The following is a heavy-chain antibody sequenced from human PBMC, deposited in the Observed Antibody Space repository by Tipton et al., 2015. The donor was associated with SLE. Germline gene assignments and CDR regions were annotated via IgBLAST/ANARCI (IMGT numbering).Heavy chain of an antibody. V-gene: IGHV4-34*01. CDR2: INHSGST. CDR3: ARGSPGTLDY. D-gene: IGHD6-13*01. Sequence: TLSLTCTVSGGSINSHQWSWIRQPPGKGLEWIGEINHSGSTNYNPSLKSRVTISVDTSKNQFSLNLSSVTAADTAVYYCARGSPGTLDYWGQGTLVTVSS. J-gene: IGHJ4*02. CDR1: GGSINSHQ.